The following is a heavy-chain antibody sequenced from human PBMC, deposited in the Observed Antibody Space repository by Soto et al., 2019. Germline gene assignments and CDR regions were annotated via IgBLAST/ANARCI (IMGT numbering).Heavy chain of an antibody. CDR2: ISADGSVT. CDR3: SGSAYSTTRTEF. D-gene: IGHD6-13*01. J-gene: IGHJ4*02. V-gene: IGHV3-74*01. Sequence: EVHLVESGGGLVHPGGSLRLSCTTSGFTFSTYWMHWVRQVPGKGLMWVSRISADGSVTNYADSVKGRFTISRDNAKSTLRLQMNSLRVEDTAVYYCSGSAYSTTRTEFWGRGTLVTVSS. CDR1: GFTFSTYW.